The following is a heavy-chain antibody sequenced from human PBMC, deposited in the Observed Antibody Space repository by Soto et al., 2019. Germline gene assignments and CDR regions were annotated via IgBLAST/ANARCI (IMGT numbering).Heavy chain of an antibody. CDR3: ARGYEGSGLEYYHYGMDV. V-gene: IGHV3-13*01. CDR1: GFTFSSYD. J-gene: IGHJ6*04. D-gene: IGHD3-10*01. CDR2: IGTAGDT. Sequence: GGSLRLSCAASGFTFSSYDMHWVRQATGKGLEWVSAIGTAGDTYYPGSVKGRFTISRENAKNSLYLQMNSLRAEDTAVYYCARGYEGSGLEYYHYGMDVWAKGTTVTVSS.